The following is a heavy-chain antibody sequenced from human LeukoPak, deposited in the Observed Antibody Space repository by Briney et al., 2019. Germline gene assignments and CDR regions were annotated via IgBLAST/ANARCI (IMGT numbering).Heavy chain of an antibody. V-gene: IGHV3-23*01. D-gene: IGHD3-22*01. CDR3: ARRGVVIRVILVGFHKEAFYFDS. Sequence: GGSLRLSCAVSGITLSNYGMSWVRQAPGKGLEWVAGISDSGGSTNYADSVKGRFTISRDNPKNTLYLQMTSLRAEDTAVYFCARRGVVIRVILVGFHKEAFYFDSWGQGALVTVSS. CDR1: GITLSNYG. J-gene: IGHJ4*02. CDR2: ISDSGGST.